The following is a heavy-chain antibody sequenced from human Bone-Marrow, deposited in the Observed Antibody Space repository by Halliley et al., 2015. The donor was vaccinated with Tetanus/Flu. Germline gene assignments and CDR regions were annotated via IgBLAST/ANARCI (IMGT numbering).Heavy chain of an antibody. Sequence: SLRLSCAASGFTFSSYDMLWVRQGTGKGLQWVSAIGTAGNTYYAGSVQGRFTISRENAKNSMYLQMDSLRAGDTAVYFCGRTPAGGGFDGMDVWGQGTTVTVSS. J-gene: IGHJ6*02. CDR2: IGTAGNT. CDR3: GRTPAGGGFDGMDV. D-gene: IGHD2-2*01. V-gene: IGHV3-13*01. CDR1: GFTFSSYD.